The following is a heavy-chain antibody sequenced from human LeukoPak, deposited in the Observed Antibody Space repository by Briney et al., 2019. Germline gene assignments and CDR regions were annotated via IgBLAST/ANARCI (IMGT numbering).Heavy chain of an antibody. Sequence: SSQTLSLTCTVSGGSISSGGYYWSWIRQHPGKGLEWIGYIYYSGSTYYNPSLKSRVTISVDTSKNQFSLKLSSVTAADTAVYYCASSRGDSSGYSPPEFDYWGQGTLVTVSS. V-gene: IGHV4-31*03. CDR1: GGSISSGGYY. CDR3: ASSRGDSSGYSPPEFDY. J-gene: IGHJ4*02. CDR2: IYYSGST. D-gene: IGHD3-22*01.